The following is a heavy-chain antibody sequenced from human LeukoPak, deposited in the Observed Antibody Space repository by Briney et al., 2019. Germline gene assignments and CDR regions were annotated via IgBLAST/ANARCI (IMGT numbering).Heavy chain of an antibody. CDR1: GYTFTGYY. V-gene: IGHV1-2*02. D-gene: IGHD3-10*01. CDR3: ARDYGSGSYRFDY. CDR2: IHPHTGGT. Sequence: ASVKVSCKASGYTFTGYYMHWVRQAPGQGLEWMGWIHPHTGGTDYAQKFQDRVTMTRDTSISTAYMELSKLISDDTAVYYCARDYGSGSYRFDYWGQGTLVTVSS. J-gene: IGHJ4*02.